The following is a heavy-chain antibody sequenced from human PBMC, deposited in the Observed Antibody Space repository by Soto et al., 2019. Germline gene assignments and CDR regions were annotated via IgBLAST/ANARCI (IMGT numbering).Heavy chain of an antibody. V-gene: IGHV3-23*01. CDR2: ISGGSETT. CDR3: ATGGGGYSSTWVLKGDVS. CDR1: GFTFKNQA. J-gene: IGHJ5*02. Sequence: ESGGGLVQPGGSLRLSCAASGFTFKNQAMSWVRQTPGRGLQWVSAISGGSETTAYADPVKGRFTISRDNSKNTMYLQMNSLRAEDTAVYYWATGGGGYSSTWVLKGDVSWGQGTLVTVSS. D-gene: IGHD6-13*01.